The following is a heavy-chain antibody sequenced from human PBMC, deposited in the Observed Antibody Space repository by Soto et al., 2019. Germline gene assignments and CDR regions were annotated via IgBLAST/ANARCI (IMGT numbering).Heavy chain of an antibody. J-gene: IGHJ4*02. CDR3: ARGSSGYDY. V-gene: IGHV2-70*18. D-gene: IGHD3-22*01. Sequence: TLSLTCTVSGGSISSYYWSWIRQPPGKALEWLALIDWDDDKYYSTSLKTRLTISKDTSKNQVVLTMTNMDPVDTATYYCARGSSGYDYWGQGTLVTVSS. CDR1: GGSISSYY. CDR2: IDWDDDK.